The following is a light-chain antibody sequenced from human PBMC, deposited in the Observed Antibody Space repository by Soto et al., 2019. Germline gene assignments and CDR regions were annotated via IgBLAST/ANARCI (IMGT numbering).Light chain of an antibody. CDR1: QSISRW. CDR2: DAS. Sequence: IQLTQSPSSLSASVGDRVTITCRASQSISRWLAWYQQKPGKAPRILIYDASILKSGVPSRFSGSGSGTEFTLTISSLQPDDFATYYCQQYNSYSTWTFGQGTKVDI. J-gene: IGKJ1*01. CDR3: QQYNSYSTWT. V-gene: IGKV1-5*01.